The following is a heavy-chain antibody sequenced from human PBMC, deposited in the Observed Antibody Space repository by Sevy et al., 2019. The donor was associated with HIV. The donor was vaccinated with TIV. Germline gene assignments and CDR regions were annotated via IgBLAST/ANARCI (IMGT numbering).Heavy chain of an antibody. J-gene: IGHJ6*02. D-gene: IGHD2-8*01. V-gene: IGHV3-23*01. Sequence: GGSLRLSCAASGFTFSSYAMSWVRQAPGKGLEWVSAISGSGGSTYYADSVKGRFTISRDNSKNTLYLQMNSLRAEDTAVYYCLGYCTNGVCYTYYYGMDVWGQWTTVTVSS. CDR2: ISGSGGST. CDR3: LGYCTNGVCYTYYYGMDV. CDR1: GFTFSSYA.